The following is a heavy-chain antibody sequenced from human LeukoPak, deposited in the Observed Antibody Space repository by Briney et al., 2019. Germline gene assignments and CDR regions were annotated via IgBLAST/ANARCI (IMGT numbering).Heavy chain of an antibody. CDR2: ISSSSSYI. D-gene: IGHD1-26*01. J-gene: IGHJ4*02. CDR3: ARVSGSYRAFDY. Sequence: PGGSLRLSCAASGFTFSSYSMNWVRQAPGKGLEWVSSISSSSSYIYYADSVKGRFTISRDNAKNSLYLQMNSLRAEDTAVYYCARVSGSYRAFDYWGQGTLVTVSS. CDR1: GFTFSSYS. V-gene: IGHV3-21*04.